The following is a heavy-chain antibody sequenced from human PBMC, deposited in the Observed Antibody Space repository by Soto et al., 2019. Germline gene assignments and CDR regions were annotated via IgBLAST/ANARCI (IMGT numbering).Heavy chain of an antibody. D-gene: IGHD6-19*01. CDR2: FSHSGST. Sequence: PSETLSLTCVVSGVSISSGGYSWSWIRQPPGKGLEWIGYFSHSGSTYYNPSLKSRVTISVDRSKNQFSLKLSSVTAADTAVYYCARGGLLPDYWGQGTLVTVSS. CDR1: GVSISSGGYS. CDR3: ARGGLLPDY. V-gene: IGHV4-30-2*01. J-gene: IGHJ4*02.